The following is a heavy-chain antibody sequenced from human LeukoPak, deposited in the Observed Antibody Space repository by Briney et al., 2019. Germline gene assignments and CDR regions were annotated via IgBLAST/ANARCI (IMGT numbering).Heavy chain of an antibody. V-gene: IGHV3-21*01. CDR1: GFTFSSYS. Sequence: KPGGSLRLSCAASGFTFSSYSMNWVRQAPGKGLEWVSSISSSSSYIYYADSVKGRFTISRDSAKNSLYLQMNSLRAEDTAVYYCARDRPLYDFWSSYDWWGQGTLVTVSS. J-gene: IGHJ4*02. CDR2: ISSSSSYI. D-gene: IGHD3-3*01. CDR3: ARDRPLYDFWSSYDW.